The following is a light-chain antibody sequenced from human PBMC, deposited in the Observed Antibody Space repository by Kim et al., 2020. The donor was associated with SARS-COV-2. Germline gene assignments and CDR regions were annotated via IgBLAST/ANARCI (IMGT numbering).Light chain of an antibody. V-gene: IGLV7-46*01. CDR3: LLAYSGTNWV. CDR1: PVAVADGHY. Sequence: GSTVTLPGAPSPVAVADGHYPNWFQQKPGQAPRTVIYDTTKKHSWTPARFSGSLLGGKAALTLSGAQPEDEADYFCLLAYSGTNWVFGGGTQLTVL. CDR2: DTT. J-gene: IGLJ3*02.